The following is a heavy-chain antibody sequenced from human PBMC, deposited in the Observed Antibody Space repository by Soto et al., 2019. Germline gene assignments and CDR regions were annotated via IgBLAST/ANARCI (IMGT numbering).Heavy chain of an antibody. CDR3: ARILMAINWFDP. D-gene: IGHD3-10*01. J-gene: IGHJ5*02. CDR1: GGSVSSGSYY. Sequence: PSETLSLTCTVSGGSVSSGSYYWSWIRQPPGKGLEWIGYIYYSGSTNYNPSLKSRVTISVDTSKNQFSLKLGSVTAADTAVYYCARILMAINWFDPWGQGTLVTVSS. V-gene: IGHV4-61*01. CDR2: IYYSGST.